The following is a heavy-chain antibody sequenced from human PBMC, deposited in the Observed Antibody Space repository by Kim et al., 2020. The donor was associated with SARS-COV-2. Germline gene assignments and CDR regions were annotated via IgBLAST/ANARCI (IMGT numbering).Heavy chain of an antibody. CDR1: GGSFSGYY. J-gene: IGHJ5*02. CDR2: INHSGST. CDR3: ARASIAAAGTASPNWFDP. D-gene: IGHD6-13*01. V-gene: IGHV4-34*01. Sequence: SETLSLTCAVYGGSFSGYYWSWIRQPPGKGLEWIGEINHSGSTNYNPSLKSRVTISVDTSKNQFSLKLSSVTAADTAVYYCARASIAAAGTASPNWFDPWGQGTLVTVSS.